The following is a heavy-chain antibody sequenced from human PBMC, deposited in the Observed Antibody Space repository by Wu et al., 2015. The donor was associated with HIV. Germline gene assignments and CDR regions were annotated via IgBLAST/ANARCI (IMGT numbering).Heavy chain of an antibody. CDR2: ISAYNGNT. V-gene: IGHV1-18*01. D-gene: IGHD2-8*02. CDR3: ARDLCVRGVCYRSPGDWFDP. J-gene: IGHJ5*02. Sequence: QVQLVQSGSEVKKPGSSVRVSCQASGVGFSNYAINWVRQVPGQGLEWMGWISAYNGNTNYAQKLQGRVTMTTDTSTSTAYMELRSLRSDDTAVYYCARDLCVRGVCYRSPGDWFDPWGQGTLVHRLL. CDR1: GVGFSNYA.